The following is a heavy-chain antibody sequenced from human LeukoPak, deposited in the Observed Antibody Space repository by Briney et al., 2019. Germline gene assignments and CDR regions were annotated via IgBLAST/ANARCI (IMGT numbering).Heavy chain of an antibody. Sequence: GGSLRLSCAASGFTFNSYNMNWVRQAPGKGLEWVSSITSSSTYMYYADSVKGRFTISRDNARNSLYLQMNSLRAEDTAVYYCARDPYSGSYWNYYYYYMDVWGKGTTVNISS. CDR2: ITSSSTYM. CDR1: GFTFNSYN. D-gene: IGHD1-26*01. CDR3: ARDPYSGSYWNYYYYYMDV. J-gene: IGHJ6*03. V-gene: IGHV3-21*01.